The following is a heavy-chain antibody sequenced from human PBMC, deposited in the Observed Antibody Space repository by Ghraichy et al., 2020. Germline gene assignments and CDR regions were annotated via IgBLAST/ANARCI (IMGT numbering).Heavy chain of an antibody. D-gene: IGHD1-14*01. J-gene: IGHJ4*02. CDR2: INHSAST. V-gene: IGHV4-34*01. CDR1: GGSFSGYY. CDR3: ARWVRTYFAY. Sequence: SETLSLTCAVYGGSFSGYYWSWIRQPPGKGLEWIGEINHSASTTYNSYLTSRVTITVDTYKNQFSLKLSFVTAADTAVYYCARWVRTYFAYWGQGCLLTVS.